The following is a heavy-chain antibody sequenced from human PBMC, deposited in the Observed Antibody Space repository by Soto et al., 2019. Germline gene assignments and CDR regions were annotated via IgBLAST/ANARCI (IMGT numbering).Heavy chain of an antibody. Sequence: PSETLSLTCTVSGGSIIPYYWNWIRQPSGKGLEWIGYIYYSGSTNYNPSLKSRVTISVDTSKNQFSLKLSSVTAADTAVYYCARDPGSGSYYGWFDPWRQGTLVTVYS. CDR3: ARDPGSGSYYGWFDP. V-gene: IGHV4-59*01. J-gene: IGHJ5*02. D-gene: IGHD3-10*01. CDR2: IYYSGST. CDR1: GGSIIPYY.